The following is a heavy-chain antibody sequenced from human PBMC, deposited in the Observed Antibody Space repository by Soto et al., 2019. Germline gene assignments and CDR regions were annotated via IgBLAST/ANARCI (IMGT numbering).Heavy chain of an antibody. CDR2: IIPIFGTA. D-gene: IGHD2-15*01. CDR1: GGTFSSYA. Sequence: ASVKVSCKASGGTFSSYAISWVRQAPGQGLEWMGGIIPIFGTANYAQKFQGRVTITADESTSTAYMELSSLRSEDTAVYYCARDSAGYCSGGSCFNYFDYWGQGTLVTVSS. J-gene: IGHJ4*02. CDR3: ARDSAGYCSGGSCFNYFDY. V-gene: IGHV1-69*13.